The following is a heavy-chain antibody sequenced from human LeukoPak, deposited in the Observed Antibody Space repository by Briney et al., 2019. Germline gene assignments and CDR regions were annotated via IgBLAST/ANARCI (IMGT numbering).Heavy chain of an antibody. V-gene: IGHV3-21*01. J-gene: IGHJ4*02. D-gene: IGHD3-10*01. CDR2: ISSSGTYI. CDR3: ARAGDPEY. CDR1: GFTFSSYS. Sequence: GGSLRLSCAASGFTFSSYSMNWVRQAPGKGLEWVSSISSSGTYIGYADSVKGRITISRDNAKNSLFLQVHSLRAVDTAVYYCARAGDPEYWGQGTLVIVSS.